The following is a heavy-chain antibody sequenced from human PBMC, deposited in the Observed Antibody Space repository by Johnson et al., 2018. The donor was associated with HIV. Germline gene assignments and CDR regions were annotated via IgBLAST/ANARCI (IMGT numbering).Heavy chain of an antibody. J-gene: IGHJ3*02. Sequence: HVQLVESGGGVVQPGRSLRLSCAASAFAFSSYVMHWVRQAPGKGLEWVAVISYDGSNKYYADFVKGRFTISRDNSKNTLYLQMNSLRAEDTAVYYCAKVLSPRPWGDDAFDIWGQGTMVTVSS. V-gene: IGHV3-30*04. CDR3: AKVLSPRPWGDDAFDI. CDR2: ISYDGSNK. D-gene: IGHD7-27*01. CDR1: AFAFSSYV.